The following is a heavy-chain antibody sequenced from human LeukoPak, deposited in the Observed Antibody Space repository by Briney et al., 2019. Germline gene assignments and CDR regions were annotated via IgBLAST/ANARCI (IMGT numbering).Heavy chain of an antibody. J-gene: IGHJ4*02. CDR1: GGTFSSYA. D-gene: IGHD3-3*01. Sequence: SVKVSCTASGGTFSSYAISWVRQAPGQGLEWMGGIIPIFGTANYAQKFQGRVTITADESTSTAYIELSSLRSEDTAVYYCAKIPPRGEWLLFDYWGQGTLVTVSS. V-gene: IGHV1-69*01. CDR3: AKIPPRGEWLLFDY. CDR2: IIPIFGTA.